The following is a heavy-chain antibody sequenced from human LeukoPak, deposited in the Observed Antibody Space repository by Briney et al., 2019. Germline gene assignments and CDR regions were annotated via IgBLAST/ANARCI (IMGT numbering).Heavy chain of an antibody. V-gene: IGHV3-9*01. CDR3: AKAGLSVTTTYLAY. D-gene: IGHD4-17*01. J-gene: IGHJ4*02. CDR2: ISWNSGSI. CDR1: GFTFDDYA. Sequence: GRSLRLSCAASGFTFDDYAMHWVRQAPGKGLEWVSGISWNSGSIGYADSVKGRFTISRDNAKNSLYLQMNSLRAEDTALYYCAKAGLSVTTTYLAYWGQGTLVTVSS.